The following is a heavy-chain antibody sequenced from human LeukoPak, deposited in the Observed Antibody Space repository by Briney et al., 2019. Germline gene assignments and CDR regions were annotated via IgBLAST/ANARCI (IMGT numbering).Heavy chain of an antibody. CDR2: IYYSVSA. CDR3: ARGPIGAFDI. D-gene: IGHD2-15*01. V-gene: IGHV4-59*01. Sequence: SETLSLTCTLSSRSISIYYWRWLRQPTGKGLGWIGNIYYSVSANNNPSLKSRVTISVDTSKNQFSLRLSSETAADTAVYYCARGPIGAFDIWGQGTMVTVSS. CDR1: SRSISIYY. J-gene: IGHJ3*02.